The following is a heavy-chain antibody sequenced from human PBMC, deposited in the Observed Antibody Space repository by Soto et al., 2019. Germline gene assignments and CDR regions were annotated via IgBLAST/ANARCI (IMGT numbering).Heavy chain of an antibody. CDR2: ISYDGSNE. V-gene: IGHV3-30*18. CDR1: GFTFSSYG. J-gene: IGHJ6*02. Sequence: GGSLRLSCAASGFTFSSYGMHWVRQAPGKGLEWVVVISYDGSNEYYAESVKGRFTISRDKSKTTLYLQMNSLRPEDTAVYYCAKDRSVAGRYYFYGMDVWGQGTTVTVSS. D-gene: IGHD1-26*01. CDR3: AKDRSVAGRYYFYGMDV.